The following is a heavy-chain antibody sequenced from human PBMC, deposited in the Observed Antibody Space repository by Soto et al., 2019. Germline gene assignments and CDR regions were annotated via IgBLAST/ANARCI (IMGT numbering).Heavy chain of an antibody. D-gene: IGHD4-17*01. CDR3: VRVFLDYGEQVDAFDI. Sequence: QVQLVQSGAEVKKPGASVKVSCKASGYTFTSYDINWVRQATGQGLEWMGWMNPNSGNTGYAQKFQGRVTMTRNTSISTAYMELSSLRSEDTAVYYCVRVFLDYGEQVDAFDIWGQGTMVTVSS. J-gene: IGHJ3*02. CDR2: MNPNSGNT. CDR1: GYTFTSYD. V-gene: IGHV1-8*01.